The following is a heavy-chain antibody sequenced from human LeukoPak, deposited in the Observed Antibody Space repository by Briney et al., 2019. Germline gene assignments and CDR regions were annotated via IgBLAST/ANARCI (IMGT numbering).Heavy chain of an antibody. J-gene: IGHJ5*02. CDR2: ISSGSSFI. CDR1: GFTFGSYA. V-gene: IGHV3-21*01. D-gene: IGHD3-16*01. CDR3: VRDQGGERWFDP. Sequence: PVGSLRLSCAASGFTFGSYAMNWARQAPGKGLEWVSSISSGSSFIYYADSVKGRFTIARDNAKNSLYLQMNSLRPEDTAIYYCVRDQGGERWFDPWGQGTLVTVSS.